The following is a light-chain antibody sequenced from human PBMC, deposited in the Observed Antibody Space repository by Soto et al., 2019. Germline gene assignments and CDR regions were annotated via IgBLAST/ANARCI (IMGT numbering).Light chain of an antibody. V-gene: IGLV1-40*01. CDR2: GNS. CDR1: SSNIGAGYD. J-gene: IGLJ2*01. Sequence: QSALTQPPSVSGAPGQRVTISSTGSSSNIGAGYDVHWYQQLPGTAPKLLIYGNSNRPSGVPDRFSGSKSGTSASLAITGLQAEDEADYYCQSYDSSLSGVVFGGGTKLTVL. CDR3: QSYDSSLSGVV.